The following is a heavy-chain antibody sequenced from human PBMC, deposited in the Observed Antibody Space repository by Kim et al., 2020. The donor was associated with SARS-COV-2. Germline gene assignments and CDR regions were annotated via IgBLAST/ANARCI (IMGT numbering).Heavy chain of an antibody. V-gene: IGHV3-30*02. CDR3: AKAAYYYDSSGYFQH. Sequence: DSVKGRLTTSRDNSKNTLYLQMNSLRAEDTAVYYCAKAAYYYDSSGYFQHWGQGTLVTVSS. D-gene: IGHD3-22*01. J-gene: IGHJ1*01.